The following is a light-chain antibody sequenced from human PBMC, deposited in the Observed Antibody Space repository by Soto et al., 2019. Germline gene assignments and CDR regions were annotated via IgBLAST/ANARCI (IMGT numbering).Light chain of an antibody. CDR2: DVS. CDR1: SSDVGGYNY. J-gene: IGLJ2*01. CDR3: CSYAGSYTLV. Sequence: QSVLTQPRSVSGSPGQSFTISCTGTSSDVGGYNYVSWYQQRPGKAPKLMIFDVSKRPSGVPDRFSGSKSGNTASLTISGLQAEDEADYYCCSYAGSYTLVFGGGTKLTVL. V-gene: IGLV2-11*01.